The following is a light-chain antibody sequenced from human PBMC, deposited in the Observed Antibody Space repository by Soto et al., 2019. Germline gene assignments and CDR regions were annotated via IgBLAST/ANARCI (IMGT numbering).Light chain of an antibody. CDR1: SSDVGGYNY. CDR3: SSYAGSKNLV. Sequence: QSALTQPPSASGSPGQSVTISCTGTSSDVGGYNYVSWYQQHPGKAPKLMIYEVNKRPSGVPDRFSGSKSGNTASLTVSGLQAEDEADYYCSSYAGSKNLVFGGGTTLTVL. J-gene: IGLJ2*01. CDR2: EVN. V-gene: IGLV2-8*01.